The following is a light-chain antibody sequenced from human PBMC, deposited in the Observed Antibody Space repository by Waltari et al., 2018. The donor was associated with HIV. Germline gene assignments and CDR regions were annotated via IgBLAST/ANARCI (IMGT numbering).Light chain of an antibody. V-gene: IGKV3-11*01. CDR3: QQRSNWPPG. J-gene: IGKJ1*01. CDR2: DAS. Sequence: EIVLTQSPATLSLSPGERATISCRASQSVSSYLAWYQQKPGQAPRLLIYDASNRATGIPARFSGSGSGTDFTLTISSLEPEDFAVYYCQQRSNWPPGFGQGTKVEIK. CDR1: QSVSSY.